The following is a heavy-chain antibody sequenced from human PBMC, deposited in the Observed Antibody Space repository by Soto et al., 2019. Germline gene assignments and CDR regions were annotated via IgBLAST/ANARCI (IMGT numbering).Heavy chain of an antibody. V-gene: IGHV3-73*02. CDR3: SRLVGATSSFDY. J-gene: IGHJ4*02. CDR1: GFTFSGSA. Sequence: EVQLVESGGGLVQPGGSLKLSCAASGFTFSGSAMHWVRQASGKGLEWVGRIRSKTNNYATAYAASVKGRFTISRDDSNNTVYLQMNSLNTEDTAVYYCSRLVGATSSFDYWGQGTLVTVSS. D-gene: IGHD1-26*01. CDR2: IRSKTNNYAT.